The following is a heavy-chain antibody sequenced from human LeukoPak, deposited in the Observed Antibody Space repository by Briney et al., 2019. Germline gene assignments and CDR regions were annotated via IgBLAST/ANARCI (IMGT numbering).Heavy chain of an antibody. V-gene: IGHV4-30-4*01. D-gene: IGHD3-9*01. CDR1: GGSISSGDYY. CDR3: ARADYDILTGYSRPDAFDI. CDR2: IYYSGRT. J-gene: IGHJ3*02. Sequence: PSQTLSLTCTVSGGSISSGDYYWSWIRQPPGKGLDWIGYIYYSGRTYYNPSLKSRVTISVDTSKNQFSLKLSSVTAADTAVYYCARADYDILTGYSRPDAFDIWGQGTMVTVSS.